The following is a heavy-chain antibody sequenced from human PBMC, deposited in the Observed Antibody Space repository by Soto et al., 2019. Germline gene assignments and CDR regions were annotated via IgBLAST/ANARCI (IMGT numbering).Heavy chain of an antibody. D-gene: IGHD3-3*01. V-gene: IGHV3-21*01. J-gene: IGHJ4*02. CDR2: ISSSSSYI. Sequence: GGSLRLSCAASGFTFSSYSMNWVRQAPGKGLEWVSSISSSSSYIYYADSVKGRFTISRDNAKNSLYLQMNSLRAEDTAAYYCARNFNPHLSDYWGQGTLVTVSS. CDR3: ARNFNPHLSDY. CDR1: GFTFSSYS.